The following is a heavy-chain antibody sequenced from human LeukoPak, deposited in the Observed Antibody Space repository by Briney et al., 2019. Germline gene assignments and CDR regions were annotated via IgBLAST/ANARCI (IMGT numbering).Heavy chain of an antibody. V-gene: IGHV3-23*01. CDR1: GFTFSNFL. CDR2: ISGSGGDT. CDR3: AKKGATTGDFDY. D-gene: IGHD1-26*01. J-gene: IGHJ4*02. Sequence: PGGSLRLSCAASGFTFSNFLMTWVRQAPGKGPEWVSAISGSGGDTYYADSVKGRFTISRDNSKNTLYLQMNSLRAEDTAVYYCAKKGATTGDFDYWGQGTLVTVPS.